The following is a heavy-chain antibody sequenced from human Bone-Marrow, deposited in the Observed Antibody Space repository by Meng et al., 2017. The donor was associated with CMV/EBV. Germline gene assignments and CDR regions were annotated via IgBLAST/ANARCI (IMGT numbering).Heavy chain of an antibody. D-gene: IGHD3-10*01. V-gene: IGHV3-33*06. Sequence: GGSRRPSCAASGFTFSSYGMHWVRQAPGKGLEGVAVIWYDGSNKYYADSVKGRFTISRDNSKNTLYMQMNSLRAEDTAVYYCAKGIRARGPWFGELSGYYYYYGMDVWGQGTTVTVSS. J-gene: IGHJ6*02. CDR2: IWYDGSNK. CDR3: AKGIRARGPWFGELSGYYYYYGMDV. CDR1: GFTFSSYG.